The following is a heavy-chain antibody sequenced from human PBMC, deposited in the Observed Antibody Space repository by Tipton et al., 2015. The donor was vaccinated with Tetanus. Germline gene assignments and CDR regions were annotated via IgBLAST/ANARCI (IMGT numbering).Heavy chain of an antibody. D-gene: IGHD1-1*01. V-gene: IGHV1-18*01. J-gene: IGHJ4*02. Sequence: QSGAEVKKPGASVKVSCKASGYTFTSFGINWVRQAPGQGLEWMGWISTDKGSTNYAQNLQGRVIMTTDTSTLTAYMELRSLRSDDTAVYYCARGGTMDYWGQGTLVTVSA. CDR1: GYTFTSFG. CDR2: ISTDKGST. CDR3: ARGGTMDY.